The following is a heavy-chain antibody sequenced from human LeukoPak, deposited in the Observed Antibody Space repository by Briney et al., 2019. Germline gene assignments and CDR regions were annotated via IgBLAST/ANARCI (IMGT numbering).Heavy chain of an antibody. V-gene: IGHV3-74*01. CDR1: GFTFRSYW. CDR2: INSDGSST. Sequence: GGSLRLSCAASGFTFRSYWMYWVRHAPGKGLVWVSRINSDGSSTSYADSVKGRFTISRDNARNTLYLQMSSLRAGDTALYYCTREDLVGAKSLDYWGQGTLVTVSS. CDR3: TREDLVGAKSLDY. D-gene: IGHD1-26*01. J-gene: IGHJ4*02.